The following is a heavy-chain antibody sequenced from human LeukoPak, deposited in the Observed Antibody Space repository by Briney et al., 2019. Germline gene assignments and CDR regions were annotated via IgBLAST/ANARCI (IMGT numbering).Heavy chain of an antibody. CDR3: ARDGRGAAAADDPLDI. J-gene: IGHJ3*02. Sequence: ASVKVSCKASGYTFTSYGISWVRQAPGQGLEWMGWISAYNGNTNYAQKLQGRVTMTTDTSTSTAYMELRGLRSDDTAVYYCARDGRGAAAADDPLDIWGQGTTVTVSS. D-gene: IGHD6-13*01. V-gene: IGHV1-18*01. CDR1: GYTFTSYG. CDR2: ISAYNGNT.